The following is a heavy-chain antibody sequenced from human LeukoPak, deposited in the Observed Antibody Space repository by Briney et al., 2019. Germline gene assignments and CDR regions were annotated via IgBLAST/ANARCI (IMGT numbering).Heavy chain of an antibody. J-gene: IGHJ4*02. V-gene: IGHV1-69*05. CDR3: ASYRYDILTGYYAWYFDY. CDR2: IIPIFGTA. Sequence: GASVKVSCKASGYTFTSYGINWVRQAPGQGLEWMGRIIPIFGTANYAQKFQGRVTITTDESTSTAYMELSSLRSEDTAVYYCASYRYDILTGYYAWYFDYWGQGTLVTVSS. CDR1: GYTFTSYG. D-gene: IGHD3-9*01.